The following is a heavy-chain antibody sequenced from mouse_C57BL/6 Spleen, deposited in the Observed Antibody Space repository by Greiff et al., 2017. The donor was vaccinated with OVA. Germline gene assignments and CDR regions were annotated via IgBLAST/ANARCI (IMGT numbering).Heavy chain of an antibody. CDR1: GHSFTDYN. V-gene: IGHV1-39*01. J-gene: IGHJ2*01. CDR3: ARSRDYGSSALGY. Sequence: VQLKQSGPELVKPGASVKISCKASGHSFTDYNMNWVKQSNGKSLEWIGVINPNYGTTSYNQKFKGKATLTVDQSSSTAYMQLNSLTSEDSAVYYCARSRDYGSSALGYWGQGTTLTVSS. D-gene: IGHD1-1*01. CDR2: INPNYGTT.